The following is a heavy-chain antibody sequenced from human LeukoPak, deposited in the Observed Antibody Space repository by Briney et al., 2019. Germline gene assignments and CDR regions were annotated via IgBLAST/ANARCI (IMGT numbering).Heavy chain of an antibody. CDR3: AKVYCSSTNCPPGY. J-gene: IGHJ4*02. CDR2: INWNGGST. D-gene: IGHD2-2*01. Sequence: PGGSLRLSCAASGFAFDDYGMSWVRQAPGKGLEWVSGINWNGGSTGYADSVKGRFTISRDNAKNSLYLQMNSLRAEDTALYYCAKVYCSSTNCPPGYWGQGTLVTVS. V-gene: IGHV3-20*04. CDR1: GFAFDDYG.